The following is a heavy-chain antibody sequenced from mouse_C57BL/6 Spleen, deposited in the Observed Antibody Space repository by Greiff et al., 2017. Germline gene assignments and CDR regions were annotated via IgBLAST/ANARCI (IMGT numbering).Heavy chain of an antibody. CDR1: GYTFTSYW. Sequence: VQLQQPGAELVKPGASVKLSCKASGYTFTSYWMHWVKQRPGQGLEWIGMIHPNSGSTNYNEKFKSKATLTVDKSSSTAYMQHSSLTSEDTAVYYCARAPYRGGYWGQGTTLTVSS. CDR2: IHPNSGST. D-gene: IGHD2-14*01. V-gene: IGHV1-64*01. CDR3: ARAPYRGGY. J-gene: IGHJ2*01.